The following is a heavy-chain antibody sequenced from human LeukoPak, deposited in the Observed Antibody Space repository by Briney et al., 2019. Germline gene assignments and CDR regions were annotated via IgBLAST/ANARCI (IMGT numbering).Heavy chain of an antibody. CDR2: IRYDGSNK. D-gene: IGHD6-19*01. CDR1: GFTFSSYG. Sequence: GGSLRLSCAASGFTFSSYGMHWVRQAPGKGLEWVAFIRYDGSNKYYADSVNGRFTISRDNSKNTLYLQMNSLRAEDTAVYYCAKGGSGSDREWLVTYWGQGTLVTVSS. CDR3: AKGGSGSDREWLVTY. V-gene: IGHV3-30*02. J-gene: IGHJ4*02.